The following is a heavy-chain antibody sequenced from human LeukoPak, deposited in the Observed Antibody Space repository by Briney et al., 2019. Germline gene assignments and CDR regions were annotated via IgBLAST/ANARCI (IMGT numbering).Heavy chain of an antibody. Sequence: PGGSLRLSCAASGFTFSSYGMHWVRQAPGKGLEWVAFIRYDGSNKYYADSVKGRFTISRDNAKNSLYLHMNSLRAEDMALYYCAKGSTYYYGSSAWFDYWGQGTLVTVSS. D-gene: IGHD3-22*01. CDR2: IRYDGSNK. CDR1: GFTFSSYG. V-gene: IGHV3-30*02. CDR3: AKGSTYYYGSSAWFDY. J-gene: IGHJ4*02.